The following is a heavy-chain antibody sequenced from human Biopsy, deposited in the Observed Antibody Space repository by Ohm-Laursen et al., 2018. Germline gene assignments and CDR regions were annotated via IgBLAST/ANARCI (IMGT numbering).Heavy chain of an antibody. J-gene: IGHJ4*02. CDR2: ISPNSADI. V-gene: IGHV3-11*06. Sequence: GSLRLSCAASGFSFGDNYMTWARQPPGKGLEWLSYISPNSADIQYADSVKGRFTISRDNAKNSLYLQMNSLRAEDTAVYYCARAYPPPGRRLVVVAGDFDCWGQGTRVTVSS. CDR3: ARAYPPPGRRLVVVAGDFDC. CDR1: GFSFGDNY. D-gene: IGHD2-15*01.